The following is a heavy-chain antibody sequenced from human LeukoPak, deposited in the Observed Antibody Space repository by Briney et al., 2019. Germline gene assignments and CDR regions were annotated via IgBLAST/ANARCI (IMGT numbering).Heavy chain of an antibody. V-gene: IGHV3-74*01. CDR1: GFTFRSCW. J-gene: IGHJ4*02. D-gene: IGHD1-7*01. CDR2: INSDGSST. Sequence: GRSLRLSCAASGFTFRSCWMHWVRQAPGKGLVWVARINSDGSSTSYADSVKGRFTISRDNAKNTLYLQMSSLRAEDTAVYYCARVTSVTGTIFDSWGQGTLVTVSS. CDR3: ARVTSVTGTIFDS.